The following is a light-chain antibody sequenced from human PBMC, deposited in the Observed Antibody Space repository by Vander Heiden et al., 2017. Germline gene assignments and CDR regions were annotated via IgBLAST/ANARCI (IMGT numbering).Light chain of an antibody. J-gene: IGKJ1*01. CDR1: QSVLYSSNNKNY. V-gene: IGKV4-1*01. CDR2: WAS. Sequence: DIVMTQSPESLAVSLGERAPINCKSSQSVLYSSNNKNYLAWYQQKPGQPPKLLIYWASTRESGVPDRFSGSGSGTDFTLTISSLQAEDVAVYYCQQYYSTPQTFGQGTKVEIK. CDR3: QQYYSTPQT.